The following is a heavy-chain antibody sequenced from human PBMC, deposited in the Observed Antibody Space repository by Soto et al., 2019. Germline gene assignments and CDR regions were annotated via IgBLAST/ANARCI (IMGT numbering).Heavy chain of an antibody. CDR1: GGSISSSSY. Sequence: QLQLQESGPGLVKPSETLSLTCTVSGGSISSSSYWGWIRQPPGKGLEWIGSIYRIGSTYYNPSLKSLFTISVDTSKNHFSLKLSSVTAAETAVYYCRRSSRYSTDVWGQGTTVTVSS. V-gene: IGHV4-39*01. J-gene: IGHJ6*02. CDR3: RRSSRYSTDV. D-gene: IGHD6-13*01. CDR2: IYRIGST.